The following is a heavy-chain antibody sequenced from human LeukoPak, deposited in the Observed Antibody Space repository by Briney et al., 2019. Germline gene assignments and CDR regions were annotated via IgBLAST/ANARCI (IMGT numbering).Heavy chain of an antibody. D-gene: IGHD6-13*01. CDR2: ISGRGDST. CDR1: GFTFSSYY. J-gene: IGHJ4*02. CDR3: VKDETGSSWYN. Sequence: GGSLRLSCAASGFTFSSYYMSWVRQAPGKGLEWVSAISGRGDSTYYADSVKGRFTISRGTSKNTLYLQMNSLRAEDTAVYYCVKDETGSSWYNWGQGTLVTVSS. V-gene: IGHV3-23*01.